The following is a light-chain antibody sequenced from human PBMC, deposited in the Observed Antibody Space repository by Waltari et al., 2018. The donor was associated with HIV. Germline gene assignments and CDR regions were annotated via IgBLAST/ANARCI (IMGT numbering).Light chain of an antibody. V-gene: IGKV3-11*01. CDR3: QHRTKWPPELT. CDR2: AAS. CDR1: QSVGSS. Sequence: EIVLTQYPATLSLSPGERATLSCRASQSVGSSLAWYQQKPGQTPRLLIYAASNRATGIPARFRGSGSQTDFTLTISSLEPEDFAVYYCQHRTKWPPELTFGGGTRVEIK. J-gene: IGKJ4*01.